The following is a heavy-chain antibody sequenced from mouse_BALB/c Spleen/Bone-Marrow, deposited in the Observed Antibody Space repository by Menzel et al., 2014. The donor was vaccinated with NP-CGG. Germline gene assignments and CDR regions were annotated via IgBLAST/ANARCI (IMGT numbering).Heavy chain of an antibody. D-gene: IGHD4-1*01. CDR2: IWAGGST. CDR3: ARTGFDY. J-gene: IGHJ2*01. V-gene: IGHV2-9*02. Sequence: VKLVESGPGLVAPSQSLSITCTVSGFSLTSYGVHWVRQPPGKGLEWLGVIWAGGSTNYNSALMSRLSISKDNSKSQVFLKMTSLQTDDTAMYYCARTGFDYWGQGTTLTISS. CDR1: GFSLTSYG.